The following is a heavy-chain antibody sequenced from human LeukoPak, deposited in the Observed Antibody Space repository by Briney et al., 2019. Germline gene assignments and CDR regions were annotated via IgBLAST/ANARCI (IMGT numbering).Heavy chain of an antibody. CDR1: GFTFSGSA. CDR3: TKLEMASRLGY. Sequence: GGSLRLSCAASGFTFSGSAMHWVRQASGKGLEWVGRIRSKANSYATAYAASVKGRFTISRDDSKNTAYLQMNSLKTEDTPVYYCTKLEMASRLGYWGQGTLVTVSS. V-gene: IGHV3-73*01. D-gene: IGHD5-24*01. J-gene: IGHJ4*02. CDR2: IRSKANSYAT.